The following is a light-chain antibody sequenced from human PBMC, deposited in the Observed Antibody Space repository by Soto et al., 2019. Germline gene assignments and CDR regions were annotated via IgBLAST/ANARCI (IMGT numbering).Light chain of an antibody. CDR1: SSDVGSYNL. CDR2: EGS. Sequence: QSALTRPASVSGSPGQSITISCTGTSSDVGSYNLVSWYRQHPGKAPKLMIYEGSKRPSGVSNRFSGSKSGNTASLTISGLQAEDEADYYCCSYVGGSTVVFGGGTKLTVL. J-gene: IGLJ2*01. V-gene: IGLV2-23*01. CDR3: CSYVGGSTVV.